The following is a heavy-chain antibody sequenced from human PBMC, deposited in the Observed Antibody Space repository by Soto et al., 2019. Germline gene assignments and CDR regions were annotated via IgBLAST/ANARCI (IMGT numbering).Heavy chain of an antibody. V-gene: IGHV1-18*01. J-gene: IGHJ3*02. Sequence: ASVKVSCKASGYTFTSYGISWVRQAPGQGLEWMGWISAYNGNTNYAQKLQGRVTMTTDTSTSTAYMELRSLRSDDTAVYYCARLGVVVAATTDAFDIWGQGTMVTVSS. D-gene: IGHD2-15*01. CDR3: ARLGVVVAATTDAFDI. CDR2: ISAYNGNT. CDR1: GYTFTSYG.